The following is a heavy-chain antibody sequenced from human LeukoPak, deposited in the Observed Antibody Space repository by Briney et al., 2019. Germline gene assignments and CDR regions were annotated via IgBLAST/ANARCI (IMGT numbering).Heavy chain of an antibody. V-gene: IGHV4-30-2*01. CDR3: ARMNDYGDYVDY. J-gene: IGHJ4*02. CDR2: IYHSGST. CDR1: GGSFSGYS. Sequence: PSETLSLTCAVYGGSFSGYSWSWIRQPPGKGLEWIGYIYHSGSTYYNPSLKSRVTISVDRSKNQFSLKLSSVTAADTAVYYCARMNDYGDYVDYWGQGTLVTVSS. D-gene: IGHD4-17*01.